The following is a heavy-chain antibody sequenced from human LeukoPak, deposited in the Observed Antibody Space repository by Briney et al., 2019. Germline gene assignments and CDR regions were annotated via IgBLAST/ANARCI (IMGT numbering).Heavy chain of an antibody. CDR1: GGSISTSSYY. V-gene: IGHV4-39*07. Sequence: SETLSLTCTVSGGSISTSSYYWGWIRQPPRKGLECIGNIYYSGSTYYNPSLKSRVTISVETSKNQFSLKLSSVTAADTAVYYCAREGGSGSYSNWFDPWGQGTLVTVSS. J-gene: IGHJ5*02. CDR2: IYYSGST. D-gene: IGHD3-10*01. CDR3: AREGGSGSYSNWFDP.